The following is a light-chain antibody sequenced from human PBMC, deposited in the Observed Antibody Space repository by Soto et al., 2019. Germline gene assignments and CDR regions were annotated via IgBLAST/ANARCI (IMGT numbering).Light chain of an antibody. V-gene: IGLV2-23*02. CDR1: SSDVGSYYL. CDR3: CSYAGSSTFV. CDR2: EVS. Sequence: QSVLTQPASVPGSPGQSIPISCTGTSSDVGSYYLISWYQQQPGKAPKLMIYEVSKRPSGVSNRFSGSKSGNTASLTISGLQAEDEADYYCCSYAGSSTFVFGTGTKVTVL. J-gene: IGLJ1*01.